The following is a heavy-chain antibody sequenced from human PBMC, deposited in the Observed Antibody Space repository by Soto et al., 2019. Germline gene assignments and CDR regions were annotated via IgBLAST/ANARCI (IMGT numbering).Heavy chain of an antibody. V-gene: IGHV1-3*01. CDR3: ARVGWDPQGYGDWHY. Sequence: VQLVQSGAGVKKPGASVKLSCRGSGYTFTTYAMHWVRQAPGQSLEWMGWINPGYGNTKYSQKFQDRVTITRDVTATTVYMELTSLTSKDTAVSFCARVGWDPQGYGDWHYWGQGALVTVSS. D-gene: IGHD4-17*01. CDR1: GYTFTTYA. J-gene: IGHJ4*02. CDR2: INPGYGNT.